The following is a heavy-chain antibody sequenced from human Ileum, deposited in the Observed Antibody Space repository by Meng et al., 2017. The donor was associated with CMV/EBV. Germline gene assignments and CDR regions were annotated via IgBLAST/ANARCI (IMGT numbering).Heavy chain of an antibody. Sequence: SCAISGDSVSSDSAAWNWIRQSPSRGLEWLGRTYYRSKWYNDYAVSVKSRISINLDTSKNQFSLQLNSVTPEDTAVYYCARFRREGGRYYYYYGMDVWGQGTTVTVSS. V-gene: IGHV6-1*01. CDR3: ARFRREGGRYYYYYGMDV. D-gene: IGHD1-26*01. CDR2: TYYRSKWYN. CDR1: GDSVSSDSAA. J-gene: IGHJ6*02.